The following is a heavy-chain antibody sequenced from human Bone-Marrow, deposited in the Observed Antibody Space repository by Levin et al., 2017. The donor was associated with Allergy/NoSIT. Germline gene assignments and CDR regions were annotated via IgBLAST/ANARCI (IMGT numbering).Heavy chain of an antibody. CDR1: GFYFGGYA. Sequence: AGGSLRLSCKASGFYFGGYAMHWVRQAPGRGLEWLTTISDDGSHKYAADSVKGRFTISRDNDMDTLFLEMSRLKPEDTAVYYCAKVEAAGPFDPWGQGTLVTVSS. D-gene: IGHD6-13*01. CDR2: ISDDGSHK. CDR3: AKVEAAGPFDP. J-gene: IGHJ5*02. V-gene: IGHV3-30-3*01.